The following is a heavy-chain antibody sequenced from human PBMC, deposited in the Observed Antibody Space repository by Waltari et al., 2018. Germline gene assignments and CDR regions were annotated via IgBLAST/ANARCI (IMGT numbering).Heavy chain of an antibody. CDR3: AKDRYSGIDAFDI. CDR2: ISGSGGST. J-gene: IGHJ3*02. CDR1: GFTFSSYA. V-gene: IGHV3-23*01. D-gene: IGHD5-12*01. Sequence: EVQLLESGGGLVQPGGSLRLSCAASGFTFSSYAMSWVRQAPGKGLEGVSAISGSGGSTYYADSVKGRFTISRDNSKNTLYLQMNSLRAEDTAVYYCAKDRYSGIDAFDIWGQGTMVTVSS.